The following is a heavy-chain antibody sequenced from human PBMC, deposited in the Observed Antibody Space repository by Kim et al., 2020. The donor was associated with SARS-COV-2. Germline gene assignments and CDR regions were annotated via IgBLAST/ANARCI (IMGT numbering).Heavy chain of an antibody. CDR3: VRSRWMDV. V-gene: IGHV3-7*03. CDR1: GFTSNSYW. J-gene: IGHJ6*02. CDR2: IKQDGSEK. Sequence: GGSLRLSCAASGFTSNSYWMYWVRLAPGKGLEWVANIKQDGSEKYNVDSVKGRFTISRDNAKNSLYLQMNSQRAEDTAVYYCVRSRWMDVWGQGATVTVSS.